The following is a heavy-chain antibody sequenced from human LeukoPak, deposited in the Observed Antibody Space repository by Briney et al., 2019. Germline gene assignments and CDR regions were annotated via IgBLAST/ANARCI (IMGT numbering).Heavy chain of an antibody. CDR1: GFPFSSYS. CDR2: ISSSSSTI. D-gene: IGHD1-1*01. J-gene: IGHJ6*03. CDR3: ASNFYYYYYMDV. V-gene: IGHV3-48*01. Sequence: GGSLRLSCAASGFPFSSYSMNWVRQAPGKGLEWVSYISSSSSTIYYAGSVKGRFTISRDNAKNSLYLQMNSLRAEDTAVYYCASNFYYYYYMDVWGKGTTVTVSS.